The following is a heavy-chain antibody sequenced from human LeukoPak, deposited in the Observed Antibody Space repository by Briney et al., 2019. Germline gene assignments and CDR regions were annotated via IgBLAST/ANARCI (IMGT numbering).Heavy chain of an antibody. V-gene: IGHV4-59*01. CDR2: IYYSEST. D-gene: IGHD2-15*01. Sequence: SETLSLICSASGGSTSSYYWSWIRQPPGKGLEWIGYIYYSESTNYKPSLKSRVTISVDTSKNQFSLKLSSVTAADTAVYYCARGWRHDYWGQGTLVTVSS. CDR1: GGSTSSYY. CDR3: ARGWRHDY. J-gene: IGHJ4*02.